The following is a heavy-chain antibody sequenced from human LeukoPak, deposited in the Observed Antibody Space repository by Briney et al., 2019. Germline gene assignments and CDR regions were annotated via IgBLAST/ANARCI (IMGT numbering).Heavy chain of an antibody. CDR3: ARGRGGVVPAAPYYVDV. Sequence: GASVKVSCKASGYTFTSYDINWVRQTTGQGLEWMGWMNPNSGNTGYAQKFQGRVTMTRNTSISTAYMELSSLRSEDTAVYYCARGRGGVVPAAPYYVDVWGKGTTVTVSS. CDR1: GYTFTSYD. D-gene: IGHD2-2*01. V-gene: IGHV1-8*01. J-gene: IGHJ6*03. CDR2: MNPNSGNT.